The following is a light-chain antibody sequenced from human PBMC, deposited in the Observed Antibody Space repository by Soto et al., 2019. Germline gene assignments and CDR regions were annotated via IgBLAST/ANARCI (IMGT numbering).Light chain of an antibody. J-gene: IGLJ1*01. V-gene: IGLV1-40*01. CDR1: SSNIGAHYD. CDR2: DNN. CDR3: QSYDSSLSGYV. Sequence: QSVVTQPPSVSGAPGQRVTISCTGSSSNIGAHYDVHWYQQLPGTAPKLLIYDNNNRPSGVPDRFSGSKSGTSASLAIAGLQADDEAEYYCQSYDSSLSGYVFGSGTKLTVL.